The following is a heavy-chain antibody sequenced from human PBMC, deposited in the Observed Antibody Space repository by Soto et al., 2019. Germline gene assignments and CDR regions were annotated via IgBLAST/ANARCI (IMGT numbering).Heavy chain of an antibody. CDR2: IWYDGSNK. CDR3: ARELGEHYYYYYGMDV. V-gene: IGHV3-33*01. Sequence: QVRLVESGGGVVQPGRSLRLSCAASGFTFSSYGMHWVRQAPDKGLEWVAVIWYDGSNKYYADSVTGRFTIAKDNYTNTLSLRLTSLRAGTTAVYDCARELGEHYYYYYGMDVWSQRTTVTV. J-gene: IGHJ6*02. D-gene: IGHD7-27*01. CDR1: GFTFSSYG.